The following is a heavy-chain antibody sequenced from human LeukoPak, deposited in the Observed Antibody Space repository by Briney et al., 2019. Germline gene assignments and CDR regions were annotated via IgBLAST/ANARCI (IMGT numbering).Heavy chain of an antibody. CDR2: ISAYNGNT. CDR3: ARAERGLISDGYNHFDY. J-gene: IGHJ4*02. V-gene: IGHV1-18*01. D-gene: IGHD5-18*01. Sequence: ASVKVSCKASGYTFSTYGITWVRQAPGQGLEWMGWISAYNGNTNYAQNFQGRVTMTTDTSTSTAYMELSSLTSDDTAVYYCARAERGLISDGYNHFDYWGQGTLVTVSS. CDR1: GYTFSTYG.